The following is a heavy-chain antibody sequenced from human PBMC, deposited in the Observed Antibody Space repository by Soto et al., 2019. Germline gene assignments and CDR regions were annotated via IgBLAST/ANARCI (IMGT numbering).Heavy chain of an antibody. D-gene: IGHD3-3*01. CDR1: GFTVSSYA. CDR2: ISYDGSDSLDGSHK. Sequence: GGSLRLSCAASGFTVSSYAMSLVRKAPGKGLEWVAVISYDGSDSLDGSHKYYADSVSGRFTISRDNSKNTLYLQMNSLRAEDTAVYFCARPGRNFWSGRYFFDFWGQGTLVTVSS. V-gene: IGHV3-30*03. CDR3: ARPGRNFWSGRYFFDF. J-gene: IGHJ4*02.